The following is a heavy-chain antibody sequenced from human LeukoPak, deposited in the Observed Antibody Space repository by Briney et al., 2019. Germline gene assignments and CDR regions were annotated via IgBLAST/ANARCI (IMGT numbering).Heavy chain of an antibody. D-gene: IGHD1-14*01. V-gene: IGHV3-33*01. CDR1: GFSLSNYG. CDR3: ARDHRPEIQYYYMDV. Sequence: GGSLRLSCAASGFSLSNYGMHWVRQAPGKGLEWVAAILYDGNTKHYADSVKGRFTISRDISENTFYMQMNSLTAEDTAVYYCARDHRPEIQYYYMDVWGKGTTVAVSS. CDR2: ILYDGNTK. J-gene: IGHJ6*03.